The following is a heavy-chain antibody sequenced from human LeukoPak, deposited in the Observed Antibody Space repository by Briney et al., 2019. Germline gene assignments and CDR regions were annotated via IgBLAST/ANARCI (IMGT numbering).Heavy chain of an antibody. CDR3: ARGGRYCSSTSCYSKFEY. CDR1: GFTFDEYA. J-gene: IGHJ4*02. CDR2: INWNSEII. Sequence: GRSLRLSCAASGFTFDEYAMHWVRQGPGKGLEWLSGINWNSEIIGYADSVRGRFTISRDNAKSSLYLQMNSLRAEDMALYFCARGGRYCSSTSCYSKFEYWGQGSLVTVSS. D-gene: IGHD2-2*01. V-gene: IGHV3-9*03.